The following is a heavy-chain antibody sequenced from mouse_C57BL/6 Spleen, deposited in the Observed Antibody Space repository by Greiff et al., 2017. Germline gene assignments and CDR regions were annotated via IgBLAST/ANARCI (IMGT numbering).Heavy chain of an antibody. Sequence: VQLQQSGAELVMPGASVKLSCKASGYTFTSYWMHWVKQRPGQGLEWIGEIDPSDSYTNYNQKFKGKSTLTVDKSSSTAYMQLSSLTSEDSAVYYCVRWDGYYVSFAYWGQGTLVTVSA. CDR2: IDPSDSYT. V-gene: IGHV1-69*01. CDR1: GYTFTSYW. D-gene: IGHD2-3*01. CDR3: VRWDGYYVSFAY. J-gene: IGHJ3*01.